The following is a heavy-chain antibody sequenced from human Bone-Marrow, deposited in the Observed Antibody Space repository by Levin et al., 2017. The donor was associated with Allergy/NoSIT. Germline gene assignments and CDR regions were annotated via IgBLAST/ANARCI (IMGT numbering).Heavy chain of an antibody. J-gene: IGHJ4*02. D-gene: IGHD6-13*01. CDR1: GGTFSSYT. Sequence: KISCKASGGTFSSYTISWVRQAPGQGLEWMGRIIPILGIANYAQKFQGRVTITADKSTSTAYMELSSLRSEDTAVYYCARGDSSSWYYFDYWGQGTLVTVSS. V-gene: IGHV1-69*02. CDR3: ARGDSSSWYYFDY. CDR2: IIPILGIA.